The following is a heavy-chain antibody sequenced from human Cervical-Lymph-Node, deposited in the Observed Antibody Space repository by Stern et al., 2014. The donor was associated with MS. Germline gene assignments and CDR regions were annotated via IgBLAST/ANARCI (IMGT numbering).Heavy chain of an antibody. J-gene: IGHJ4*02. CDR2: INPATGST. V-gene: IGHV1-46*01. CDR3: ARQNMVRGVTELDF. Sequence: QVQLVQSGTEVKKSGASVRVSCKASGYTFSIYYIHWVRQAPGQGLEWLGIINPATGSTNYAQEFQDRVTMTNDSSTSTLYLEMSSLISEDTAVYFCARQNMVRGVTELDFWGQGTLVTVSS. CDR1: GYTFSIYY. D-gene: IGHD3-10*01.